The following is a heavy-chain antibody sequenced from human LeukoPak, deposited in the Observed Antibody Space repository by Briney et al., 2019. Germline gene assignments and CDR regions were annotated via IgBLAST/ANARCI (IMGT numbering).Heavy chain of an antibody. CDR2: ISGSGGST. V-gene: IGHV3-23*01. CDR3: ATRFTSSWTGY. Sequence: PGGSLRLSCAASGFTFSSYAMSWVRQAPGKGLEWVSAISGSGGSTYYADSVKGRFTISRDNSKNTLYLQMNGLRAEDTAVYYCATRFTSSWTGYWGQGTLVTVSS. CDR1: GFTFSSYA. D-gene: IGHD6-13*01. J-gene: IGHJ4*02.